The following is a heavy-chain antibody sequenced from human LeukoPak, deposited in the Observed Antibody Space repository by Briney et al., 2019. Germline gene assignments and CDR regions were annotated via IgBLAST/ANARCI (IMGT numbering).Heavy chain of an antibody. J-gene: IGHJ4*02. V-gene: IGHV3-30*18. CDR2: ISYDGSYK. CDR3: AKGVSGHYDILTGNDY. CDR1: GFTFSTYG. D-gene: IGHD3-9*01. Sequence: PGGSLRLSCAASGFTFSTYGMHWVRQAPGKGLEWVAVISYDGSYKRYADSVKGRFTISRDNSEKTLYLQMNSLRAEDTAIYYCAKGVSGHYDILTGNDYWGQGTLVTVSS.